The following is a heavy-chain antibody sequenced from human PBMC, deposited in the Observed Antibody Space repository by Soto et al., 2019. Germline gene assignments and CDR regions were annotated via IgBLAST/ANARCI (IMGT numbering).Heavy chain of an antibody. D-gene: IGHD3-3*01. CDR2: ISYDGSNK. Sequence: QVQLVESGGGVVQPGRSLRLSCAASGFTFSSYAMHWVRKAPGKGLEWVAVISYDGSNKYYADSVKGRFTISRDNSKNTLYLQMNSLRAEDTAVYYCARDDGGYYDFWSGYYSSAFDIWGQGTMVTVSS. CDR3: ARDDGGYYDFWSGYYSSAFDI. V-gene: IGHV3-30-3*01. J-gene: IGHJ3*02. CDR1: GFTFSSYA.